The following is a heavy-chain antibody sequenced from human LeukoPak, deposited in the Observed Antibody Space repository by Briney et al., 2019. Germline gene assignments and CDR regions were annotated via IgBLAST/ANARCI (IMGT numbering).Heavy chain of an antibody. CDR3: ARLQLGIFDY. D-gene: IGHD7-27*01. J-gene: IGHJ4*02. CDR1: GGSISSYY. V-gene: IGHV4-59*01. Sequence: PSETLSLTCTVSGGSISSYYWSWIRQPPGKGLEWIGYIYYSGSTNYNPSLKSRVTISVDTSKNQFSLKLSSVTAADTAAYYCARLQLGIFDYWGQGTLVTVSS. CDR2: IYYSGST.